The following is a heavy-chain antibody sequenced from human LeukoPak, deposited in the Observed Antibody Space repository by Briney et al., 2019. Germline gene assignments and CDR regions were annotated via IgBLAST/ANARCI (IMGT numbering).Heavy chain of an antibody. CDR3: ARDRARGPSSGWSDY. J-gene: IGHJ4*02. Sequence: PGGSLRLSCAASGFTFSSYGMHWVRQAPGKGLEWVAVISYDGSNKHYADSVKGRFTISRDNSQNTLYLQMNSLGPEDTAIYYCARDRARGPSSGWSDYWGQGSPVSVSS. V-gene: IGHV3-30*03. CDR1: GFTFSSYG. CDR2: ISYDGSNK. D-gene: IGHD6-19*01.